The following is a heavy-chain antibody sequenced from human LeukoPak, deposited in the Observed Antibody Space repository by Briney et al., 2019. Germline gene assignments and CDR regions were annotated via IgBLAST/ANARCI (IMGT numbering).Heavy chain of an antibody. J-gene: IGHJ4*02. D-gene: IGHD2-15*01. CDR1: GFTFTSSA. CDR2: ITYDGSNK. CDR3: ARGPWDIVVVDAHYFDY. Sequence: PGRSLRLSCAASGFTFTSSAMHWVRQAPRSWLEWLSIITYDGSNKYYEDSVKGRFTISRDNSKNTLYVQMNSLKAGDTGVYYCARGPWDIVVVDAHYFDYWGQGTMVTVSS. V-gene: IGHV3-30-3*01.